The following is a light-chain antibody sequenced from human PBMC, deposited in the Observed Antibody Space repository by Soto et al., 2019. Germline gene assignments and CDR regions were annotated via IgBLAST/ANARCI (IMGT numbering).Light chain of an antibody. V-gene: IGKV3-15*01. CDR1: ESVSRN. J-gene: IGKJ5*01. Sequence: EVVMTQSPATLSVSPGERATLSCRASESVSRNLAWYQQKPGQAPRLLIYDASTRATGIPDRFSGGGSGTEFTLPISSLQSEDFVVYYCQQYNSWPPITFGQGTRLEI. CDR3: QQYNSWPPIT. CDR2: DAS.